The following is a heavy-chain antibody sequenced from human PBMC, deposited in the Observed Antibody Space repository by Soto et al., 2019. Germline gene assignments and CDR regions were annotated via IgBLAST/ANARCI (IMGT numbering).Heavy chain of an antibody. CDR3: AKDMFAYSYGPRTYYYYGMDV. CDR1: GFTFDDYT. J-gene: IGHJ6*02. D-gene: IGHD5-18*01. V-gene: IGHV3-43*01. CDR2: ISWDGGST. Sequence: PGGSLRLSCAASGFTFDDYTMHWVRQAPGKGLEWVSLISWDGGSTYYADSVKGRFTISRDNSKNSLYLQMNSLRTEDTALYYCAKDMFAYSYGPRTYYYYGMDVWGQGTTVTVSS.